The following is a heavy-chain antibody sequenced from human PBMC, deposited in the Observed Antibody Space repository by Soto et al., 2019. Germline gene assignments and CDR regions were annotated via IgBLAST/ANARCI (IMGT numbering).Heavy chain of an antibody. Sequence: SGAPLKISCKGSGYSFTSYWIGWVSQLHGKGLEWMGIIYPGDSDTRYSPSFQGQVTISADKSISTAYLQWSSLEASDTAMYYCARHQVTEQWLALDYCGQGPLVT. CDR1: GYSFTSYW. V-gene: IGHV5-51*01. CDR2: IYPGDSDT. J-gene: IGHJ4*02. D-gene: IGHD6-19*01. CDR3: ARHQVTEQWLALDY.